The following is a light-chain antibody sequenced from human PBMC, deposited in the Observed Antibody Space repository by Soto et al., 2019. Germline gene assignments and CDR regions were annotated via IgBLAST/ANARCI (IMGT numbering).Light chain of an antibody. CDR2: ATS. J-gene: IGKJ1*01. V-gene: IGKV1-5*03. CDR1: QSISIL. CDR3: QHYNVFSWT. Sequence: DIHLTQSPSTLSASVGDRVTITCRASQSISILLAWYQQKPGKAPNLLIYATSTLETGVSSRFSGSGSGTEFTLTISSLQPDDSATYYCQHYNVFSWTFGQGTKVEIK.